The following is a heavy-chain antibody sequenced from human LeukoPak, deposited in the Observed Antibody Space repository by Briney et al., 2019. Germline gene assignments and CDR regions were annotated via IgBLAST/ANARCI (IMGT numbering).Heavy chain of an antibody. CDR3: ARERPSTYYYDSSGYPGGRYFDY. CDR1: GGSISSYY. Sequence: SETLSLTRTVSGGSISSYYWSWIRQPAGKGLEWIGRIYTSGSTNYNPSLKSRVTISVDKSKNQFSLKLSSVTAADTAVYYCARERPSTYYYDSSGYPGGRYFDYWGQGTLVTVSS. CDR2: IYTSGST. D-gene: IGHD3-22*01. V-gene: IGHV4-4*07. J-gene: IGHJ4*02.